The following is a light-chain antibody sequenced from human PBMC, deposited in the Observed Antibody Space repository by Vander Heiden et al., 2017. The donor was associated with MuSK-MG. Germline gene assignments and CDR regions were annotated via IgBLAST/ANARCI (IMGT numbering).Light chain of an antibody. V-gene: IGLV1-36*01. J-gene: IGLJ1*01. CDR2: YDD. Sequence: QSVLTQPPPVADAPGQWVIISWSGSCSNIGKNAVIAYQHIPVRSPNVLVYYDDLGLSAVATRFSASKSVTSASLSISGLQAEDEAEYYCATWDSRLNGYVFGSGTTVTVL. CDR1: CSNIGKNA. CDR3: ATWDSRLNGYV.